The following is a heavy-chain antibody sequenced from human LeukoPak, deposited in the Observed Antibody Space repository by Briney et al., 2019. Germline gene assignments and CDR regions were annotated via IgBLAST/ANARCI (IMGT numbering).Heavy chain of an antibody. J-gene: IGHJ4*02. CDR3: ARLSGTYSRGGDH. V-gene: IGHV3-11*01. CDR2: ISGSGYAI. CDR1: GFTFSDFH. D-gene: IGHD1-26*01. Sequence: GGSLRLSCTASGFTFSDFHMSWIRQAPGRGLEWVSHISGSGYAIHHPGSVKGRFTISRDNAKNSLYLQMNSLRVEDSAVYYCARLSGTYSRGGDHWGQGTLVTVSS.